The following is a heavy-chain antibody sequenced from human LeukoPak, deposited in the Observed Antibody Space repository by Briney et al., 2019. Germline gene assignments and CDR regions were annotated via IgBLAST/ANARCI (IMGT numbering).Heavy chain of an antibody. CDR2: INAGNGNT. CDR1: GYTFTSCA. V-gene: IGHV1-3*01. D-gene: IGHD6-13*01. J-gene: IGHJ4*02. CDR3: ARALTRQLVLAPLGY. Sequence: ASVKVSCKASGYTFTSCAMHWVRQAPGQRLEWMGWINAGNGNTKYSQKFQGRVTITRDTSASTAYMELSSLRSEDTAVYYCARALTRQLVLAPLGYWGQGTLVTVSS.